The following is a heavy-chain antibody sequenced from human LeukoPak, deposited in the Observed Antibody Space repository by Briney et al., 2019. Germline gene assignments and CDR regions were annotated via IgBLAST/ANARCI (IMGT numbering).Heavy chain of an antibody. V-gene: IGHV4-4*07. Sequence: SETLSLTCTVSGGSISSYYWSWIRQPPGKGLEWIGRIYTSGSTNYNPSLKSRVTMSVDTSKNQFSLKLSSVTAADTVVYYCAREGRYQLLYGSFDYWGQGTLVTVSS. CDR3: AREGRYQLLYGSFDY. D-gene: IGHD2-2*02. J-gene: IGHJ4*02. CDR1: GGSISSYY. CDR2: IYTSGST.